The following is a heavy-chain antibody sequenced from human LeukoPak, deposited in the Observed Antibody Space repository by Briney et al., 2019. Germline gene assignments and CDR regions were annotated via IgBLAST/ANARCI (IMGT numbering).Heavy chain of an antibody. CDR2: INAGNGNT. J-gene: IGHJ6*03. CDR3: ARDYRVVITTGYYYYYMDV. V-gene: IGHV1-3*03. CDR1: GYTFTSYA. D-gene: IGHD3-22*01. Sequence: VASVKVSCKASGYTFTSYAMHWVRQAPGQRLEWMGWINAGNGNTKYSQEFQGRVTITRDTSASTAYMELSSLRSEDMAVYYCARDYRVVITTGYYYYYMDVWGKGTTVTVSS.